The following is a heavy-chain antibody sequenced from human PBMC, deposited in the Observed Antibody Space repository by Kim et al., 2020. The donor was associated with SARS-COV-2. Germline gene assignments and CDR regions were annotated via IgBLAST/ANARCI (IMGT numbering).Heavy chain of an antibody. D-gene: IGHD2-2*01. J-gene: IGHJ6*02. Sequence: YAASVEGRFTILRDNSRNLVYLQMNSLETEDTAVYYCARYRGGSTPGLDVWGQGTTVTVSS. V-gene: IGHV3-72*01. CDR3: ARYRGGSTPGLDV.